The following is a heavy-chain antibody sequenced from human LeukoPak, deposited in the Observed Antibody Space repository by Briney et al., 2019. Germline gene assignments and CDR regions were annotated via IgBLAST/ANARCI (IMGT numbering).Heavy chain of an antibody. CDR1: GGSISSSNYY. CDR3: ARAGLNFDWLSYFDY. CDR2: IYHSGST. D-gene: IGHD3-9*01. V-gene: IGHV4-39*07. Sequence: SETLSLTCTVSGGSISSSNYYWGWIRQPPGKGLEWIGSIYHSGSTYYNPSLKSRVTISVDTSKNQFSLKLSSVTAADTAVYYCARAGLNFDWLSYFDYWGQGTLVTVSS. J-gene: IGHJ4*02.